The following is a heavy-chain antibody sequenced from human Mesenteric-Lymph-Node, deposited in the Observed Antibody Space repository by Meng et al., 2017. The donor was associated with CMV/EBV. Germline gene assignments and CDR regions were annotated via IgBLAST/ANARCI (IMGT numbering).Heavy chain of an antibody. CDR2: ISGSGDST. CDR3: AKDWHYVWATYRYLPDY. D-gene: IGHD3-16*02. V-gene: IGHV3-23*01. CDR1: GFTFGDYA. J-gene: IGHJ4*02. Sequence: GESLKISCTASGFTFGDYAMSWVRQAPGKGLEWVSGISGSGDSTYYADSVKGRFTISRDNSKNTLYLHINRLRGDDAAIYYCAKDWHYVWATYRYLPDYWGQGTLVTVSS.